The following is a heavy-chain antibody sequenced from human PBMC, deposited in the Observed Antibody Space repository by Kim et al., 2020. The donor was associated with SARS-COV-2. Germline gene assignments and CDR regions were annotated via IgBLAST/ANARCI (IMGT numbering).Heavy chain of an antibody. V-gene: IGHV1-69*01. CDR3: ARAVITIFGVVTQYYFDY. D-gene: IGHD3-3*01. J-gene: IGHJ4*02. Sequence: QGRVTITADESTSTAYMELSSLRSEDTAVYYCARAVITIFGVVTQYYFDYWGQGTLVTVSS.